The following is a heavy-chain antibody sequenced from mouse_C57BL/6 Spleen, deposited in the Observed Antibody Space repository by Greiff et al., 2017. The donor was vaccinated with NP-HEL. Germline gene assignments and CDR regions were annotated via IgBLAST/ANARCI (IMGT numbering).Heavy chain of an antibody. Sequence: EVNLVESGEGLVKPGGSLKLSCAASGFTFSSYAMSWVRQTPEKRLEWVAYISSGGDYIYYADTVKGRFTISRDNARNTLYLQMSSLKSEDTAMYYCTRDEDGYYYFDYWGQGTTLTVSS. D-gene: IGHD2-3*01. CDR2: ISSGGDYI. V-gene: IGHV5-9-1*02. J-gene: IGHJ2*01. CDR1: GFTFSSYA. CDR3: TRDEDGYYYFDY.